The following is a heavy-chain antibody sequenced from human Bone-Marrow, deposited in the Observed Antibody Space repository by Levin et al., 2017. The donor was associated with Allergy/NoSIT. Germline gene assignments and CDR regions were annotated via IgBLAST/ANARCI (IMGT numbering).Heavy chain of an antibody. Sequence: GGSLRLSCAASGFTFSSYEMNWVRQAPGKGLEWVSYISSSGSTIYYADSVKGRFTISRDNAKNSLYLQMNSLRAEDTAVYYCARELRGSYYPDYWGQGTLVTVSS. V-gene: IGHV3-48*03. J-gene: IGHJ4*02. CDR2: ISSSGSTI. CDR1: GFTFSSYE. CDR3: ARELRGSYYPDY. D-gene: IGHD1-26*01.